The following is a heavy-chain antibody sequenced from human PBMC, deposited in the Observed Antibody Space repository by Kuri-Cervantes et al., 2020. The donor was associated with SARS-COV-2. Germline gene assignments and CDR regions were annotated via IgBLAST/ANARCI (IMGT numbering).Heavy chain of an antibody. Sequence: GGSLRLSCVASGFTFSEYDMHWVRQAPGKGLEAVSAISSDGTKTFYSDSVTGRFTMSRDNSKNTLYLRMGSLRAEDMAVYYCARLAGYCSRSICPDYWGQGALVTVSS. D-gene: IGHD2-2*01. CDR2: ISSDGTKT. J-gene: IGHJ4*02. V-gene: IGHV3-64*02. CDR3: ARLAGYCSRSICPDY. CDR1: GFTFSEYD.